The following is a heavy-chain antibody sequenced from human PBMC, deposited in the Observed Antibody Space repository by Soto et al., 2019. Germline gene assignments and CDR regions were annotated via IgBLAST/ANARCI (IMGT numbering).Heavy chain of an antibody. CDR2: ISAYNGNT. CDR3: ARGHSSSWYGYYYYGMDV. V-gene: IGHV1-18*01. D-gene: IGHD6-13*01. CDR1: GYAFTSYG. Sequence: GASVKVSCKASGYAFTSYGISWVRQAPGQGLEWMGWISAYNGNTNYAQKLQGRVTMTTDTSTSTAYMELRSLRSDDTAVYYCARGHSSSWYGYYYYGMDVWGQGTTVTVSS. J-gene: IGHJ6*02.